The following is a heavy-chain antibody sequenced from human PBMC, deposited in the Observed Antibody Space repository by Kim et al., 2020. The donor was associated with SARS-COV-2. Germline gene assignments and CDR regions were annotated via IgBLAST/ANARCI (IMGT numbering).Heavy chain of an antibody. CDR3: AKGVTNSGFDY. D-gene: IGHD4-17*01. CDR1: GFTFSTSP. CDR2: ISWDGTRT. Sequence: GGSLRLSCAASGFTFSTSPMGWVRLAPGKGLEWVSRISWDGTRTYYADSVKGRVTMSSDKSKNTVYLHMNSLRVEDTAVYYCAKGVTNSGFDYWGQGA. V-gene: IGHV3-23*01. J-gene: IGHJ4*02.